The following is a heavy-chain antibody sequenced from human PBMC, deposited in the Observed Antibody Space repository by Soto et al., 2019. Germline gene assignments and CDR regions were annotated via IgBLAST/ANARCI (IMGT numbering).Heavy chain of an antibody. CDR2: ISSYNGDT. CDR3: AREGVAPYCYYGMDV. V-gene: IGHV1-18*01. Sequence: QVQLVQSGAEVKKPGASVKVSCKASGYTFTRSGISWVRQAPGQGPEWMGWISSYNGDTNYAQTFQGRVTMTTGASTSTASMELRSLRSDDTAVYYCAREGVAPYCYYGMDVWGQGTPVTVSS. CDR1: GYTFTRSG. D-gene: IGHD5-12*01. J-gene: IGHJ6*02.